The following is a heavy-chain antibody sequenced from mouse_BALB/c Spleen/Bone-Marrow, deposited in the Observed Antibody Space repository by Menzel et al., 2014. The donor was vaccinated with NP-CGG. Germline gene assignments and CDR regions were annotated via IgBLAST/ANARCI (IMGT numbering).Heavy chain of an antibody. Sequence: EVQLQQSGAEFVRPGALVKLSCNASGINIKDYYMHWVKQRPEQGLEWIGWIDPENGNTIYDPKFPGKASITADTSSNTAYLQLSSLTSEDTAVYYCTRWVYYGSSYFDYWGQGTTLTVSS. CDR1: GINIKDYY. J-gene: IGHJ2*01. V-gene: IGHV14-1*02. D-gene: IGHD1-1*01. CDR2: IDPENGNT. CDR3: TRWVYYGSSYFDY.